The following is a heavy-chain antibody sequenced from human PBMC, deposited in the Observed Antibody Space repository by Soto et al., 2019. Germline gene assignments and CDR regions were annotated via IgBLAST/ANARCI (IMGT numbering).Heavy chain of an antibody. CDR3: AKGEYDFPFDP. V-gene: IGHV3-30*18. J-gene: IGHJ5*02. CDR2: ISCDGSNK. Sequence: PGGSLRLSCAASGFTFSSYGMHWVRQAPGKGLEWVAVISCDGSNKYYADSVKGRFTISRDNSKNTLYLQMNSLRAEDTAVYCCAKGEYDFPFDPWGQGTLVTVSS. D-gene: IGHD3-3*01. CDR1: GFTFSSYG.